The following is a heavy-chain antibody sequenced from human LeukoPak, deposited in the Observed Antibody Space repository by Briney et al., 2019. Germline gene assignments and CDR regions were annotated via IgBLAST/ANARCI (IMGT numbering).Heavy chain of an antibody. CDR3: ARGYNSFDL. Sequence: GGSLRLSCAASGFTFSDHYMDWVRQAPGKGLEWVGRSRNKAKSYTTEYAASVKGRFTISRDNPKNSLYLQMNSLKTEDTAVYYCARGYNSFDLWGQGTMVTVSS. CDR2: SRNKAKSYTT. V-gene: IGHV3-72*01. D-gene: IGHD1-1*01. J-gene: IGHJ3*01. CDR1: GFTFSDHY.